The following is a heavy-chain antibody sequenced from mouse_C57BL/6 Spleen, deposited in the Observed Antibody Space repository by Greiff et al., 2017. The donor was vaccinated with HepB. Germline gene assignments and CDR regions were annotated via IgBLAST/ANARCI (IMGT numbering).Heavy chain of an antibody. V-gene: IGHV14-3*01. CDR2: IDPANGNT. CDR3: ARWLRRGGDY. CDR1: GFTIKNTY. Sequence: VQLKESVAELVRPGASVKLSCTASGFTIKNTYMHWVKQRPEQGLEWIGRIDPANGNTKYAPKFQGKATITADTSSNTAYLQLSSLTSEDTAIYYCARWLRRGGDYWGQGTTLTVSS. J-gene: IGHJ2*01. D-gene: IGHD2-2*01.